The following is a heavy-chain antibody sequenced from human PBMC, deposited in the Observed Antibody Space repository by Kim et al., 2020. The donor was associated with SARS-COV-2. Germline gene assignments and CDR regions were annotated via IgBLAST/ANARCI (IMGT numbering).Heavy chain of an antibody. J-gene: IGHJ6*02. V-gene: IGHV5-10-1*01. D-gene: IGHD2-8*01. Sequence: GESLKISCKGSGYSFTSYWISWVRQMPGKGLEWMGRIDPSDSYTNYSPSFQGHVTISADKSISTAYLQWSSLKASDTAMYYCARFLDSMAYYYYGMDVWGQGTTVTVSS. CDR3: ARFLDSMAYYYYGMDV. CDR1: GYSFTSYW. CDR2: IDPSDSYT.